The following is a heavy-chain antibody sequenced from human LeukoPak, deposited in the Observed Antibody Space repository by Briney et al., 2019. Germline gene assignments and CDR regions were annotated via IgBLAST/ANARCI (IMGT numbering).Heavy chain of an antibody. V-gene: IGHV4-4*07. D-gene: IGHD2-2*01. CDR1: GGSISSYY. J-gene: IGHJ3*02. CDR3: ARDRRGYCSSTRCYEGPPGAIEGQGAFDI. Sequence: SETLSLTGTVAGGSISSYYWSWIRQPAGKGLEWIGRIYTSGSTNYNPSLKSRVTMSVDTSKNQFSLKLSSVTAADTAVYYCARDRRGYCSSTRCYEGPPGAIEGQGAFDIWG. CDR2: IYTSGST.